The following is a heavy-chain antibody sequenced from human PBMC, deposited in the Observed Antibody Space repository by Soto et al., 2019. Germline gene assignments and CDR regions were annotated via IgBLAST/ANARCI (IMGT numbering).Heavy chain of an antibody. V-gene: IGHV3-15*01. J-gene: IGHJ4*02. D-gene: IGHD3-3*01. CDR3: TTAPGDFWSGYYPYFDY. CDR2: IKSKTDGGTT. CDR1: GFTFSNAW. Sequence: GGSLRLSCAASGFTFSNAWMSWVRQAPGKGLEWVGRIKSKTDGGTTDYAAPVKGRFTISRDDSKNTLYLQMNSLKTEDTAVYYCTTAPGDFWSGYYPYFDYWGQGTLVTVSS.